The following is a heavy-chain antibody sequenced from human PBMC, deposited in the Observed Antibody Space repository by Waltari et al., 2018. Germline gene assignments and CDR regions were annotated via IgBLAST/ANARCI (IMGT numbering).Heavy chain of an antibody. Sequence: RLSCAASGFTFSSYAMHWVRQAPGKGLEWVSVISYDGSNKYYADSVKGRFTISRDNSKNTLYLQMNSLRAEDTAVYYCARDLEYSSSSYFDYWGQGTLVTVSS. CDR1: GFTFSSYA. CDR2: ISYDGSNK. J-gene: IGHJ4*02. D-gene: IGHD6-6*01. V-gene: IGHV3-30*01. CDR3: ARDLEYSSSSYFDY.